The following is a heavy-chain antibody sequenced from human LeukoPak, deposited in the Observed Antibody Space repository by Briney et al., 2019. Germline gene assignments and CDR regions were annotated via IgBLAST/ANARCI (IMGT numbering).Heavy chain of an antibody. V-gene: IGHV3-23*01. CDR2: ISGRGGST. Sequence: GGSLRLSCAASGFTFSSYAMSWVRQAPGKGLEWVSSISGRGGSTYYADSVKGRFTISRDNAKNTLYLQMNSLRAEDTAVYYCARERRIVVVPAAIAVTTSSWYYYYMDVWGKGTTVTVSS. CDR1: GFTFSSYA. CDR3: ARERRIVVVPAAIAVTTSSWYYYYMDV. D-gene: IGHD2-2*02. J-gene: IGHJ6*03.